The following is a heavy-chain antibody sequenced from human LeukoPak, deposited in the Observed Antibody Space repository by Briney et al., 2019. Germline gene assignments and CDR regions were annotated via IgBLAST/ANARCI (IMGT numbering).Heavy chain of an antibody. CDR3: ARDRAVVPAANWFDP. D-gene: IGHD2-2*01. Sequence: PSETLSLTCTVSGGSISSSSYYWGWLRQPPGKGLEWIVSIYYSASTYYNPSLKSPATLSVDTSKNQLSLKLSSVTAADTAVYYCARDRAVVPAANWFDPWGQGTLVTVSS. J-gene: IGHJ5*02. V-gene: IGHV4-39*07. CDR2: IYYSAST. CDR1: GGSISSSSYY.